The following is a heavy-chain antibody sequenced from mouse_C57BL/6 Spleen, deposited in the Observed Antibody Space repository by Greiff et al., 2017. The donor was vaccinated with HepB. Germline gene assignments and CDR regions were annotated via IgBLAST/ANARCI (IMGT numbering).Heavy chain of an antibody. V-gene: IGHV1-69*01. CDR3: ARWFRYFDG. J-gene: IGHJ1*03. CDR2: IDPSDSYT. D-gene: IGHD2-2*01. Sequence: QVQLQQPGAELVMPGASVKLSCKASGYTFTSYWMHWVKQRPGQGLEWIGEIDPSDSYTNYNQKFKGKSTLTVDKSSSTAYMQLSSLTSEDSAVYYCARWFRYFDGWGTGTTVTVSS. CDR1: GYTFTSYW.